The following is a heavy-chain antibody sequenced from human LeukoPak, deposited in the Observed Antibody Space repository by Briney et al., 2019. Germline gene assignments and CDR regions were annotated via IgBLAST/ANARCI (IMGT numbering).Heavy chain of an antibody. V-gene: IGHV3-21*01. CDR1: GFTFSSYE. Sequence: GGSLRLSCAASGFTFSSYEMNWVRQAPGKGLEWVSSISSSSSYIYYADSVKGRFTISRDNAKNSLYLQMNSLRAEDTAVYYCARDRQYSHYYYYYMDVWGKGTTVTVSS. CDR3: ARDRQYSHYYYYYMDV. D-gene: IGHD4-11*01. J-gene: IGHJ6*03. CDR2: ISSSSSYI.